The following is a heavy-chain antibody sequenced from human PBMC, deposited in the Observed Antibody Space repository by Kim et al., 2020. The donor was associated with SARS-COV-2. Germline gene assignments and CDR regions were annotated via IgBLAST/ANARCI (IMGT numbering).Heavy chain of an antibody. Sequence: ASVKVSCKSSGYTFSHYYLNWVRQAPGEGLEWIGWINPENGVTKYAQRFQGRVTMTTDTSISTAYLEVKTLTSDDTGIYYCERLLTGEDFWGQGTLVTVS. J-gene: IGHJ4*02. CDR2: INPENGVT. V-gene: IGHV1-2*02. D-gene: IGHD3-9*01. CDR1: GYTFSHYY. CDR3: ERLLTGEDF.